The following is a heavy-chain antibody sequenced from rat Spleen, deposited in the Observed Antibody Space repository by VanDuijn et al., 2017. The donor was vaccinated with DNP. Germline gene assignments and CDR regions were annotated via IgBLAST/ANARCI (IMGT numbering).Heavy chain of an antibody. V-gene: IGHV5-31*01. CDR2: ITRSGGNT. CDR1: GFTFNNYW. D-gene: IGHD4-3*01. Sequence: EVQLVETGGGLVQPGRSLKLSCAASGFTFNNYWMTWIRQVPGKGLEWVASITRSGGNTYYPDSVKGRFTISRDNAKSTLYLQMNSLRSEDMATYYCARTYNSGYGGFAYWGQGTLVTVSS. CDR3: ARTYNSGYGGFAY. J-gene: IGHJ3*01.